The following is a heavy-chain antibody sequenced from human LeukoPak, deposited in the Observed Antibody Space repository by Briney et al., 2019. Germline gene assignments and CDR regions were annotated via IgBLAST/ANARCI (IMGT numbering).Heavy chain of an antibody. CDR3: AKGTYYYGSGSHHFDY. Sequence: GGSLTLPCAASGFTFSSYAMICLRHAPGEGLEGVSAISGSGGSTYYADSMKGRFTISRDNSKNTLYLQMNSLRAEDTAVYYCAKGTYYYGSGSHHFDYWGQGALVTVSS. CDR2: ISGSGGST. J-gene: IGHJ4*02. CDR1: GFTFSSYA. V-gene: IGHV3-23*01. D-gene: IGHD3-10*01.